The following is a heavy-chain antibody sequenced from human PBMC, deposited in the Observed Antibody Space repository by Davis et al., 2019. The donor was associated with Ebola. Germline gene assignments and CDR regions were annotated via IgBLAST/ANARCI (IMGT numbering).Heavy chain of an antibody. J-gene: IGHJ4*02. CDR3: GTSSDSSGWYGAGAGVEF. CDR2: ISGSGGST. CDR1: GGSISSYY. V-gene: IGHV3-23*01. D-gene: IGHD6-19*01. Sequence: GGSLRLSCTVSGGSISSYYWSWIRQPPGKGLEWVSAISGSGGSTYYADSVKGRFTISRDNSKNTLYLQMNSLRAADTAVYFCGTSSDSSGWYGAGAGVEFWGQGTLVTVSS.